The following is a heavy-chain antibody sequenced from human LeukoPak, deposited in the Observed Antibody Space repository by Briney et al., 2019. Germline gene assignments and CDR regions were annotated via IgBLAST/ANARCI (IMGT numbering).Heavy chain of an antibody. J-gene: IGHJ3*02. CDR1: GDSINSGDYS. Sequence: SQTLSLTCTVSGDSINSGDYSWNWIRQPPGKGLEWIGEIYHSGSTNYNPSLKSRVTISVDKSKNQFSLKLSSVTAADTAVYYCARREVGATVGAFDIWGQGTMVTVSS. CDR2: IYHSGST. CDR3: ARREVGATVGAFDI. D-gene: IGHD1-26*01. V-gene: IGHV4-30-2*01.